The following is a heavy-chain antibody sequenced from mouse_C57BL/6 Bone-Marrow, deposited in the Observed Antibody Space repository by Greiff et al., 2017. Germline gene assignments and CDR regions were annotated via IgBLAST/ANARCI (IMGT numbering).Heavy chain of an antibody. Sequence: EVQLQQSGAELVRPGASVKLSCTASGFNIKDDYMHWVKQRPEQGLEWIGWIDPETGDTAYASKFQGKATITADTSSNTAYLQLSSLTSDDTAVYYCTAAAFDVWGTGTTVTVSS. CDR2: IDPETGDT. V-gene: IGHV14-4*01. CDR1: GFNIKDDY. J-gene: IGHJ1*03. CDR3: TAAAFDV.